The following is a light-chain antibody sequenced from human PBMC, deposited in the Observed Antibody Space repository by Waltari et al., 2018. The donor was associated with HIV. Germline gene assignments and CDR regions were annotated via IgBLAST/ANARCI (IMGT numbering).Light chain of an antibody. CDR2: GKN. V-gene: IGLV3-19*01. J-gene: IGLJ3*02. CDR1: SLRSYY. Sequence: SSELTQDPAVSVALGQTVRITCQGDSLRSYYASWYQQKPGQAPVLVIYGKNNRPSGIPDRFSCSSSGNTASLTITGAQAEDEADYYCNSRDSSAPVFGGGTKLTVL. CDR3: NSRDSSAPV.